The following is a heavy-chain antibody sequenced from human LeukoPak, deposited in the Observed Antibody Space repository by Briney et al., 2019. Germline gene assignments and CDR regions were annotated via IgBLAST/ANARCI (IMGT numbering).Heavy chain of an antibody. CDR2: TRNKGNSYTT. Sequence: GGSLRLSCAASGFTFSDHYMDWVRQAPGKGLEWVGRTRNKGNSYTTEYAASVKGRFTISRDDSKNSLYLQMNSLKTEDTAVYYCARGPRFGELNDAFDIWGQGTMVTVSS. J-gene: IGHJ3*02. V-gene: IGHV3-72*01. CDR3: ARGPRFGELNDAFDI. D-gene: IGHD3-10*01. CDR1: GFTFSDHY.